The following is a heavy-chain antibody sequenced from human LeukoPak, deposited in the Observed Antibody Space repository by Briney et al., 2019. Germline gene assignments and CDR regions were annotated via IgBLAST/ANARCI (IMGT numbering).Heavy chain of an antibody. CDR2: ISDNGERT. J-gene: IGHJ4*02. Sequence: GGSLRLSCAVSGFTFSTYGMNWVRQAPGKELEWVSAISDNGERTYYADSVKGRFAIPRDNSKSTLYLQMNSLRAEDTAIYYCAKERGVAKPFDYWGQGTLVTVSS. V-gene: IGHV3-23*01. D-gene: IGHD2-8*02. CDR3: AKERGVAKPFDY. CDR1: GFTFSTYG.